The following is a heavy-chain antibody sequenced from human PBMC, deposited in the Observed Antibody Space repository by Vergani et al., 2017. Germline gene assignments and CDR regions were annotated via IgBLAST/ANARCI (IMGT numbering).Heavy chain of an antibody. D-gene: IGHD2-15*01. CDR2: SIPIFGTA. Sequence: QVQLVQSGAEVKKPGSSVKVSCKASGGTFSSYAISWVRQAPGQGLEWMGGSIPIFGTANYAQKFQGRVTITADESTSTAYMELSSLRSEDTAVYYCASLADCSGGSCYYYYYGMDVWGQGTTVTVSS. CDR3: ASLADCSGGSCYYYYYGMDV. V-gene: IGHV1-69*12. J-gene: IGHJ6*02. CDR1: GGTFSSYA.